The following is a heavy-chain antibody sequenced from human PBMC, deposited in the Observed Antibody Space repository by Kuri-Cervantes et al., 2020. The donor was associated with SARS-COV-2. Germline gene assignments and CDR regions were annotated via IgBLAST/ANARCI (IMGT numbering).Heavy chain of an antibody. V-gene: IGHV1-2*02. Sequence: ASVKVSCKASGYTFTGYYMHWVRRAPGQGLEWMGWINPNSGGTNYAQKFQGRVTMTRDTSISTAYMELSRLRSDDTAVYYCARVRYIVGATETYYFDYWGQGTLVTVSS. D-gene: IGHD1-26*01. CDR3: ARVRYIVGATETYYFDY. CDR2: INPNSGGT. J-gene: IGHJ4*02. CDR1: GYTFTGYY.